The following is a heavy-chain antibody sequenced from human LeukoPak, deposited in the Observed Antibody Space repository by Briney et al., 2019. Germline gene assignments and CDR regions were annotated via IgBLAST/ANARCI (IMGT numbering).Heavy chain of an antibody. CDR2: IVVGSGNT. D-gene: IGHD3-22*01. J-gene: IGHJ4*02. V-gene: IGHV1-58*02. Sequence: VASVKVSCKASGFTFTISAMQWVRQARGQRLEWIGWIVVGSGNTNYAQKFQERVTITRDMSTSTAYMELTSLRSEDTAVYYCAADLNYYDSSGSGDYWGQGTLVTVSS. CDR3: AADLNYYDSSGSGDY. CDR1: GFTFTISA.